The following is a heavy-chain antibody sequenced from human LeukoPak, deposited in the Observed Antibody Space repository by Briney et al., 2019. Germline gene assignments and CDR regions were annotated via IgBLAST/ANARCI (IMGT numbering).Heavy chain of an antibody. CDR2: IYYSGST. CDR1: GGSISSHY. D-gene: IGHD3-10*01. Sequence: SETLSLTCTVSGGSISSHYWSWIRQPPGKGLEWIGYIYYSGSTNYNPSLKSRVTISVDTSKNQFSLKLSSVTAADTAVYYRARGLVPGIFDYWGQGTLVTVSS. CDR3: ARGLVPGIFDY. V-gene: IGHV4-59*11. J-gene: IGHJ4*02.